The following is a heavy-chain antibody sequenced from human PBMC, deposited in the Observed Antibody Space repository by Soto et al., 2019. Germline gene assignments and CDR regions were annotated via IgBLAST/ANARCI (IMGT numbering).Heavy chain of an antibody. V-gene: IGHV1-69*11. Sequence: QVQLVQSGAEVKKPGSSVKVSCKASGGTFSSDAISWVRQAPGHGLEWMGGIIPILGTAKYAEKFQGIVTITADESTSTAYMDLSSLTSEDTAVYFCARDWGGNTHFFDYWGQGTLVTVSS. CDR3: ARDWGGNTHFFDY. D-gene: IGHD3-10*01. CDR1: GGTFSSDA. CDR2: IIPILGTA. J-gene: IGHJ4*02.